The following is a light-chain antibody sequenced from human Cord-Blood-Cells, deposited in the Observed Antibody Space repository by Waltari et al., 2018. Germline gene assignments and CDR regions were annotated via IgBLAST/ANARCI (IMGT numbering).Light chain of an antibody. Sequence: QSALTQPASMSGSPGQSITISCTGTSSDVGGYNYVSWYQQHPGKAPKLMIYDVSNRPSGVSNRFSGSKSGNTASLTISWLQAEDEADYYCSSYTSSSTLVFGGGTKLTVL. J-gene: IGLJ2*01. CDR1: SSDVGGYNY. CDR2: DVS. CDR3: SSYTSSSTLV. V-gene: IGLV2-14*01.